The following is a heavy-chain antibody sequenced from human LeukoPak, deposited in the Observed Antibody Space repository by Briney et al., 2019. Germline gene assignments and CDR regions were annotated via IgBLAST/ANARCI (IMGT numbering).Heavy chain of an antibody. CDR1: GYTFTTYY. Sequence: ASVKVSCKASGYTFTTYYNTWVRQAPGQGLEWMGWINPYNGHTNYAQKVQGRVTMTTDTSTSTVYMELRSLRSDDTAFYYCARSSLDYVWGSYRIYAFDFWGQGTMVTVSS. V-gene: IGHV1-18*01. CDR3: ARSSLDYVWGSYRIYAFDF. J-gene: IGHJ3*01. CDR2: INPYNGHT. D-gene: IGHD3-16*01.